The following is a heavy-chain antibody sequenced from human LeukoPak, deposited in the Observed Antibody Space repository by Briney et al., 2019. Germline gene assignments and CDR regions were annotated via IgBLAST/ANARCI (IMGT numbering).Heavy chain of an antibody. V-gene: IGHV4-61*02. D-gene: IGHD3-22*01. J-gene: IGHJ4*02. CDR3: ARASYSYDINGWVPFDY. Sequence: PSETLSLTCTVSGNSISRGDNYWSWIRQPAGRGLEWIVRIYTSGSTNYNPSRKSRVTISGDTSKNQFSLRLSSVTAADTAVYYCARASYSYDINGWVPFDYWGQGTLVTVSS. CDR1: GNSISRGDNY. CDR2: IYTSGST.